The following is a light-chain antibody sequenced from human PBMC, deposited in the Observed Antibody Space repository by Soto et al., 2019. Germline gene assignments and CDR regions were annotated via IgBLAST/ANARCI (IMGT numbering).Light chain of an antibody. CDR3: QQYYSTPRT. V-gene: IGKV4-1*01. J-gene: IGKJ1*01. Sequence: DIVMTQSPDSLAVSLGERATINCKSSRSVLYSSNNKNYLAWYQQKPGQPPKLLIYWASSRESGVPGRFSGSGSGTDFTLTISSLQAEDVAVYYCQQYYSTPRTFGQGTKVDI. CDR1: RSVLYSSNNKNY. CDR2: WAS.